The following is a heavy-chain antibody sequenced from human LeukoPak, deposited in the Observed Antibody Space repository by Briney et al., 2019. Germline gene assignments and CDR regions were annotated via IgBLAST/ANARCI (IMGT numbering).Heavy chain of an antibody. CDR1: GGSISSYY. J-gene: IGHJ3*02. Sequence: SETLSLTCTVSGGSISSYYWSWIRQPPGKGLEWIGYIYYSGSTYYNPSLKSRVTISVDTSKNQFSLKLSSVTAADTAVYYCARDGRLGELSFGDAFDIWGQGTMVTVSS. D-gene: IGHD3-16*02. CDR2: IYYSGST. V-gene: IGHV4-59*12. CDR3: ARDGRLGELSFGDAFDI.